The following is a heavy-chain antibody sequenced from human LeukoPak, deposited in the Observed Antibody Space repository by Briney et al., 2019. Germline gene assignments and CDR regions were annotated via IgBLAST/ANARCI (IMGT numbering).Heavy chain of an antibody. J-gene: IGHJ5*02. V-gene: IGHV3-30*03. CDR2: ISYDGSNK. D-gene: IGHD6-13*01. CDR1: GFTFSSYG. Sequence: GGSLRLSCAASGFTFSSYGMHWVRQAPGKGLEWVAVISYDGSNKYYADSVKGRFTISRDNSKNTLYLQMNSLRAEDTAVYYCARDLSTYSSMQPFDPWGQGTLVTVSS. CDR3: ARDLSTYSSMQPFDP.